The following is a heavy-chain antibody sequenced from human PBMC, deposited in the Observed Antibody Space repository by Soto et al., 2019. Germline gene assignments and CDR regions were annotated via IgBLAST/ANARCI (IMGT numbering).Heavy chain of an antibody. J-gene: IGHJ5*02. CDR1: GGSFSGYY. V-gene: IGHV4-34*01. CDR2: INHSGST. CDR3: ARGALGRYFTGRRYNWFDP. D-gene: IGHD3-9*01. Sequence: QVQLQQWGAGLLKPSETLSLTCAVYGGSFSGYYWSWIRQPPGKGLEWIGEINHSGSTNYNPSLKSRGTISVDTSKNQFSLKLSSVTAADTAVYYCARGALGRYFTGRRYNWFDPWGQGTLVTVSS.